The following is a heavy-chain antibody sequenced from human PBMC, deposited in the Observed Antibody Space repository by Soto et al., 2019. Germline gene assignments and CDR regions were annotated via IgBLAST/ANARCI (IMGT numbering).Heavy chain of an antibody. D-gene: IGHD3-16*02. J-gene: IGHJ4*02. Sequence: GGSLRRSCAASGFTFSSYAMHWVRQAPGKGLEWVAVISYDGSNKYYADSVKGRFTISRDNSKNTLYLQMNSLRADDTAVYYCARVPYDYVWGSYPGGYFFDYWGQGNLVTVSS. CDR1: GFTFSSYA. CDR3: ARVPYDYVWGSYPGGYFFDY. CDR2: ISYDGSNK. V-gene: IGHV3-30-3*01.